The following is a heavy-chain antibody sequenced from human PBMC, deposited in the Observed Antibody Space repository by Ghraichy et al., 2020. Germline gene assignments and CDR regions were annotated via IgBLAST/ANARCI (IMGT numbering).Heavy chain of an antibody. CDR2: ISTRGTNI. CDR3: VRRHGYFDY. J-gene: IGHJ4*02. CDR1: GFIFSDFY. Sequence: GGSLRLSCAASGFIFSDFYMTWVRQAPGKGLEWLSYISTRGTNIQYADSVRGRFTVSRDDAENSLYLQMNSLRVEDTAVYYCVRRHGYFDYWGQGTLVAVSA. V-gene: IGHV3-11*01.